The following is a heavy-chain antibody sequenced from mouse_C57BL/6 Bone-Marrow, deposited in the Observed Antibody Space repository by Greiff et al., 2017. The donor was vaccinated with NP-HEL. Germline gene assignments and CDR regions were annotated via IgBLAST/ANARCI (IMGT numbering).Heavy chain of an antibody. CDR2: ISNGGGST. J-gene: IGHJ3*01. CDR1: GFTFSDYY. CDR3: ARHGELYYDYGWFAY. D-gene: IGHD2-4*01. V-gene: IGHV5-12*01. Sequence: EVQLQESGGGLVQPGGSLKLSCAASGFTFSDYYMYWVRQTPEKRLEWVAYISNGGGSTYYPDTVKGRFTISRDNAKNTLYLQMSRLKSEDTAMYYCARHGELYYDYGWFAYWGQGTLVTVSA.